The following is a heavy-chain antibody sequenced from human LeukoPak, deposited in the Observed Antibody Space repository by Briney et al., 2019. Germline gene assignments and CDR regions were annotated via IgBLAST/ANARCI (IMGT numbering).Heavy chain of an antibody. V-gene: IGHV1-69*06. Sequence: SVKVSCKASGGTFNSNAISWVRQAPGQGLEWMGGIIPIFGTAIYAQTFQGRVTMTEDTSTDTAYMELSSLRAEDTAVYYCATEGSGGTFNWFDPWGQGTLVTVSS. CDR3: ATEGSGGTFNWFDP. J-gene: IGHJ5*02. D-gene: IGHD3-10*01. CDR2: IIPIFGTA. CDR1: GGTFNSNA.